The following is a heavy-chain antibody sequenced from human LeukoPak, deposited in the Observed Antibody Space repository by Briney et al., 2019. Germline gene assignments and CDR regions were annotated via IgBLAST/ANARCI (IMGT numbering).Heavy chain of an antibody. CDR3: ARDFIRSHCSSTSCYSAAFDI. J-gene: IGHJ3*02. CDR1: GGTFSSYA. CDR2: IIPIFGTA. Sequence: ASVKVSCKASGGTFSSYAISWVRQAPGQGLEWMGGIIPIFGTANYAQKFQGRVTITADESTSTAYMELSSLRSEDTAVYYCARDFIRSHCSSTSCYSAAFDIWGQGTMVTVSS. D-gene: IGHD2-2*01. V-gene: IGHV1-69*13.